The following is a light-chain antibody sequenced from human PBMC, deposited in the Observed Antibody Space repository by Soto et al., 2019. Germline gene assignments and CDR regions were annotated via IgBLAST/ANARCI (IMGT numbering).Light chain of an antibody. CDR1: SSDVGGYKY. CDR2: DVS. J-gene: IGLJ1*01. CDR3: SSYTSSSPYV. V-gene: IGLV2-14*03. Sequence: ALTQPASVSWSPGQSITISCTGTSSDVGGYKYVSWYQHHPGKAPKLMIYDVSNRPSGVSNRFSGSKSGNTASLTISGLQAEDEADYYCSSYTSSSPYVFGTGTKVTVL.